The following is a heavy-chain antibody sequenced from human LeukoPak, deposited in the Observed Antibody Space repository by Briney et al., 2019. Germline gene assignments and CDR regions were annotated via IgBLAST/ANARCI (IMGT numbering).Heavy chain of an antibody. V-gene: IGHV3-21*01. D-gene: IGHD2-2*01. Sequence: GGSLRPSCAASGFTFSSYSMNWVRQAPGKGLEWVSSISSSSSYIYYADSVKGRFTISRDNAKNSLYLQMNSLRAEDTAVYYCARDCSSTSCHSYYYYYGMDVWGQGTTVTVSS. CDR3: ARDCSSTSCHSYYYYYGMDV. CDR2: ISSSSSYI. CDR1: GFTFSSYS. J-gene: IGHJ6*02.